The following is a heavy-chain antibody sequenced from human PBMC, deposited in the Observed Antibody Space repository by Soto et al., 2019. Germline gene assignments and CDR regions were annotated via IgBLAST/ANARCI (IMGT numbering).Heavy chain of an antibody. V-gene: IGHV3-33*06. CDR1: GFTFSSYG. Sequence: QVQLVESGGGLVQPGTSLRLSCATSGFTFSSYGMYWVRQAPGKGLEWVAGIWYEGDNEYYSDSVKGRFTISRDISKNTLYLQMNSLRAEDTAIYYCAKDVGNSWSYYFDFWGQGNLVTVSS. J-gene: IGHJ4*02. CDR3: AKDVGNSWSYYFDF. CDR2: IWYEGDNE. D-gene: IGHD6-13*01.